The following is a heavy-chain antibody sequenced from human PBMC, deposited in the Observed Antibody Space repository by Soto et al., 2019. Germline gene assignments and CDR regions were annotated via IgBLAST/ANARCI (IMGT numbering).Heavy chain of an antibody. Sequence: GESLKISCKGSGYSFTSSWIGWVRQMPGKRLEWLGIIYPGDSDTRYSPSFQGQVTISADKSISTAYLQWSSLKASDTAMYYCARLNGGEYSSPYYDILTGYSYYFDYWGQGTLVTVSS. V-gene: IGHV5-51*01. CDR3: ARLNGGEYSSPYYDILTGYSYYFDY. D-gene: IGHD3-9*01. CDR1: GYSFTSSW. CDR2: IYPGDSDT. J-gene: IGHJ4*02.